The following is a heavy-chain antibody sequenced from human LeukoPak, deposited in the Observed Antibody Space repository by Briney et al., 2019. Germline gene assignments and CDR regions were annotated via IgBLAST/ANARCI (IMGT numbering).Heavy chain of an antibody. D-gene: IGHD3-10*01. J-gene: IGHJ4*02. CDR3: ARRHYGSGNIDS. Sequence: SETLSLTCSVSSDSISSSSYLGVWVRQPPGKGLEWIGDIYSNGHISYNPSLKSRAAISVDTSKNQFSLNLSSVTAADTAVYYCARRHYGSGNIDSWGQGTLVTVSS. CDR2: IYSNGHI. V-gene: IGHV4-39*01. CDR1: SDSISSSSYL.